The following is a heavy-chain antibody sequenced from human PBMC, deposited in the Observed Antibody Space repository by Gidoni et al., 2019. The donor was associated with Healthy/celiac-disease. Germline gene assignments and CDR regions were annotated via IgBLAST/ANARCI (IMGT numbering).Heavy chain of an antibody. Sequence: QVQLQQWGAGLLKPSETLSLTCAVYGGSFSGYYWSWIRQPPGKGLEWIGEINPSGSTNYHPSLKSRVTISVDTSKNQFSLKLRSVTAADTAVYYCARIRITMVRGVTDNWFDPWGQGTLVTVSS. D-gene: IGHD3-10*01. V-gene: IGHV4-34*01. CDR3: ARIRITMVRGVTDNWFDP. J-gene: IGHJ5*02. CDR1: GGSFSGYY. CDR2: INPSGST.